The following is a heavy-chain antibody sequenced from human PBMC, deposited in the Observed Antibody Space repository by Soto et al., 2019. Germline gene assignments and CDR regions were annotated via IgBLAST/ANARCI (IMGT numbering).Heavy chain of an antibody. J-gene: IGHJ6*03. CDR1: GFTFSSYG. CDR3: ARDNGYSSSNSQLYYYYYMDV. V-gene: IGHV3-33*01. Sequence: GGSLRLSCAASGFTFSSYGMHWVRQAPGKGLEWVAVIWYDGSNKYYADSVKGRFTISRDNSKNTLYLQMNSLRAEDTAVYYCARDNGYSSSNSQLYYYYYMDVWGKGTTVTVSS. CDR2: IWYDGSNK. D-gene: IGHD6-6*01.